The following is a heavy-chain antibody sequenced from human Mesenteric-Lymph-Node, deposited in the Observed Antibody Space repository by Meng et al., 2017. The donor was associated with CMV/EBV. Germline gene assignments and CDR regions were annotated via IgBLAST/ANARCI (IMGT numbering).Heavy chain of an antibody. CDR2: ISSDVSST. V-gene: IGHV3-74*01. J-gene: IGHJ4*02. CDR3: GKGGKSHLDY. CDR1: GFTFTNYW. Sequence: GGSLRLSCVASGFTFTNYWIHWVRQAPGKGLVWVSRISSDVSSTSYADSVKGRFTISRDSAKNTLYLQMNSLRAEDTAVYYCGKGGKSHLDYWGQGILVTVSS. D-gene: IGHD1-26*01.